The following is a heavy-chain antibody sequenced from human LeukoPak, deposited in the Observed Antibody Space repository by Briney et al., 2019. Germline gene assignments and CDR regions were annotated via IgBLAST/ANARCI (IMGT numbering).Heavy chain of an antibody. CDR2: IYNGGST. D-gene: IGHD6-19*01. CDR3: AREGIAVAGTDY. Sequence: GGSLRLSCAASGFTVSSNYMSWVRQAPGKGLEWVSVIYNGGSTYYADSVKGRFTISRDNSKNTLYLQMNSLRAEDTAVYYCAREGIAVAGTDYWGQGTLVTVSS. J-gene: IGHJ4*02. V-gene: IGHV3-53*01. CDR1: GFTVSSNY.